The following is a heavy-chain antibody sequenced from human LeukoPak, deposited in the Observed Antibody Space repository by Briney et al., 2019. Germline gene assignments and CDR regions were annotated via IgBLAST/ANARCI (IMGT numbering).Heavy chain of an antibody. D-gene: IGHD3-22*01. Sequence: SVKVSCKASGGTFSSYAISWVRQAPGQGLEWMGGIIPIFGTANYAQKFQGRVTITADESTSTAYMELSSLRSEDTAVYYCARDLYYYDSSGYYPFDYWGQGTLVTVSS. CDR3: ARDLYYYDSSGYYPFDY. J-gene: IGHJ4*02. V-gene: IGHV1-69*13. CDR1: GGTFSSYA. CDR2: IIPIFGTA.